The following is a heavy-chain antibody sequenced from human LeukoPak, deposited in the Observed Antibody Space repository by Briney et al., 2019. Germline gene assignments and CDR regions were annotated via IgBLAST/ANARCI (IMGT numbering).Heavy chain of an antibody. CDR2: ISYDGSNK. V-gene: IGHV3-30-3*01. CDR1: GFTFSSYA. CDR3: AREDEMATIPYFDY. J-gene: IGHJ4*02. D-gene: IGHD5-24*01. Sequence: GRSLRLSCAASGFTFSSYAMHWVRQAPGKGLEWVAVISYDGSNKYYADSVKGRFTISRDNSKNTLYLQMNSLRAEDTAVYYCAREDEMATIPYFDYWGQGTLVTVSS.